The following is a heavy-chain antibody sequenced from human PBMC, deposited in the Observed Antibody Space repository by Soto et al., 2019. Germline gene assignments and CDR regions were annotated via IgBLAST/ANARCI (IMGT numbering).Heavy chain of an antibody. V-gene: IGHV1-2*04. J-gene: IGHJ6*02. Sequence: ASVKVSCKASGYTFTGYYMHCVRQAPGQGLEWMGWINPNSGGTNYAQKFQGWVTMTRDTSISTAYMELSRLRSDDTAVYYCAIDLGNTMFLGSSRYYRYLLAVSGQGT. CDR3: AIDLGNTMFLGSSRYYRYLLAV. D-gene: IGHD3-10*01. CDR2: INPNSGGT. CDR1: GYTFTGYY.